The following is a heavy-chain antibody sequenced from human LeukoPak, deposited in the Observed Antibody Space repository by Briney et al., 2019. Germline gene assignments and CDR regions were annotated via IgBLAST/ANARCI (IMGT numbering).Heavy chain of an antibody. D-gene: IGHD5-24*01. Sequence: GGSLRLSCAASGFTFSSYSMNWVRQAPGKGLEWVSYISSSSSTIYYAYSVKGRFTISRDNAKNSLYLQMNSLRAEDTAVYYCARVEGDGYNPWGQGTLVTVSS. CDR2: ISSSSSTI. CDR3: ARVEGDGYNP. J-gene: IGHJ5*02. V-gene: IGHV3-48*04. CDR1: GFTFSSYS.